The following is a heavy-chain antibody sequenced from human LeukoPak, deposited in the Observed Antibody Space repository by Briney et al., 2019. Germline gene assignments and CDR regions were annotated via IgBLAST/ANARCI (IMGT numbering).Heavy chain of an antibody. CDR1: GYTFTSYD. J-gene: IGHJ4*02. V-gene: IGHV1-8*01. D-gene: IGHD2-2*02. CDR2: MNPNSGNT. Sequence: ASVKVSCKASGYTFTSYDINWVRQATGQGLEWMGWMNPNSGNTGYAQKFQGRVTMTRNTSISTAYMELSSLRSEDTAVYYCARVIYRSHAEVDYWGQGTLVTVSS. CDR3: ARVIYRSHAEVDY.